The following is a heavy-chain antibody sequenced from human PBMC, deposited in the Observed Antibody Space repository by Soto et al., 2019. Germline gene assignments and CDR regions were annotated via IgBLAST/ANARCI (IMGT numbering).Heavy chain of an antibody. V-gene: IGHV1-24*01. Sequence: ASVKVSCKVSGYTLTELSMHWVRQAPGKGLEWMGGFDPEDGETIYAQKFQGRVTMTEDTSTDTAYMELSSLRSEGTAVYYCATAGYYDSSGSYYYGMDVWGQGTTVTVSS. CDR2: FDPEDGET. J-gene: IGHJ6*02. D-gene: IGHD3-22*01. CDR3: ATAGYYDSSGSYYYGMDV. CDR1: GYTLTELS.